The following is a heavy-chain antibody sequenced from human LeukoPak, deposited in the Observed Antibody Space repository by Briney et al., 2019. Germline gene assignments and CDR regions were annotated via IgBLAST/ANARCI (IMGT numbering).Heavy chain of an antibody. CDR3: ARDGTGTTSFDYYYGMDV. V-gene: IGHV4-4*07. J-gene: IGHJ6*02. Sequence: PSETLSLTCTVSGGSISSYYWSWIRQPAGKGLEWIGRIYTSGSTNYNPSLKSRVTMSVDTSKNRFSLKLSSVTAADTAVYYCARDGTGTTSFDYYYGMDVWGQGTTVTVSS. D-gene: IGHD1-1*01. CDR2: IYTSGST. CDR1: GGSISSYY.